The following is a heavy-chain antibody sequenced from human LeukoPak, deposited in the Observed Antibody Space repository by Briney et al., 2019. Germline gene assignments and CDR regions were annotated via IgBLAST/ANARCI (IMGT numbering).Heavy chain of an antibody. D-gene: IGHD3-22*01. CDR1: GFTFSNAW. Sequence: GGSLRLSCAASGFTFSNAWMSWVRQAPGKGLEWVGRIKSKTDGGTTDYAAPVKGRSTISRDDSKNTLYLQMNSLKTEDTAVYYCTTEPYYYDGSGHSVWGQGTLVTVSS. J-gene: IGHJ4*02. V-gene: IGHV3-15*01. CDR3: TTEPYYYDGSGHSV. CDR2: IKSKTDGGTT.